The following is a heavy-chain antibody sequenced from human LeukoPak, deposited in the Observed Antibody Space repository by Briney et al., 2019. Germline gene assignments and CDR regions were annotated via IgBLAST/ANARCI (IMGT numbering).Heavy chain of an antibody. CDR3: ARESPYSYGSFDAEDY. Sequence: ASVKVSCKASGYTFTGYYMLWVRQAPGQGLEWMGWINPNSGGTNYAQKFQGRVTMTRDTSISTAYMELSRLRSDDTAVYYCARESPYSYGSFDAEDYWGQGTLVTVSS. J-gene: IGHJ4*02. CDR1: GYTFTGYY. V-gene: IGHV1-2*02. CDR2: INPNSGGT. D-gene: IGHD5-18*01.